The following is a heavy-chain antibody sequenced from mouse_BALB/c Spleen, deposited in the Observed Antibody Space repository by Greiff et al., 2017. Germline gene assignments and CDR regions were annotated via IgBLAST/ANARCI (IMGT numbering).Heavy chain of an antibody. CDR1: GFTIKDTY. Sequence: EVQLQQSGAELVKPGASVKLSCTASGFTIKDTYMHWVKQRPEQGLEWIGWIDPANGNTKYDPKFQGKATLTADTSSNTAYLQLSSLTSEDPAVYYCARVLYDYADYWGQGTTLTVSA. V-gene: IGHV14-3*02. D-gene: IGHD2-4*01. CDR2: IDPANGNT. J-gene: IGHJ2*01. CDR3: ARVLYDYADY.